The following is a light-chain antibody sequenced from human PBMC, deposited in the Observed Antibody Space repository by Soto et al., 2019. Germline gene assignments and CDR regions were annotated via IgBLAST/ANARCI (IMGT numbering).Light chain of an antibody. CDR2: PAS. J-gene: IGKJ2*01. Sequence: DIQLTQSPSFLSASVGDRVTITCRASQGISSYLAWYQQKPGKAPKLLIYPASTLQSGVPSRFSGSGSGTEFTLTISSLQPEDFATYYCQQLNSYPPTFGQGTKLEIK. CDR3: QQLNSYPPT. V-gene: IGKV1-9*01. CDR1: QGISSY.